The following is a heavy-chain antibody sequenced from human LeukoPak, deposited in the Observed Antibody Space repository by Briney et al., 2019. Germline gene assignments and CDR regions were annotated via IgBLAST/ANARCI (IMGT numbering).Heavy chain of an antibody. CDR2: IYYSGST. CDR3: ARVSVTPYNYFDP. V-gene: IGHV4-59*08. J-gene: IGHJ5*02. D-gene: IGHD2-21*02. CDR1: GGSISSYC. Sequence: PSETLSLTCTVSGGSISSYCWSWIRQPPGKGLEWIGYIYYSGSTNYNPSLKCRVTISVDTSKNQFSLKLSSVTAADTAVYYCARVSVTPYNYFDPWGQGTLVTVSS.